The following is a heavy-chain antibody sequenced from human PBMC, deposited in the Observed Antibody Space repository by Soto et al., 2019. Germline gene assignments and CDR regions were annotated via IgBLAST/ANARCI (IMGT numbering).Heavy chain of an antibody. V-gene: IGHV4-30-4*01. CDR2: IYYSGYS. CDR1: GGSISSGDYK. J-gene: IGHJ4*02. Sequence: QVQLQESGPGLVKPSQTLSLTCTVSGGSISSGDYKWSWICQPPGKGLEWIGYIYYSGYSYNNPSLKSRVTMSVDTSKNQFSLKLSSVTAADTAVYYCARSDNYVPFEYWGQGTLVTVSS. D-gene: IGHD4-4*01. CDR3: ARSDNYVPFEY.